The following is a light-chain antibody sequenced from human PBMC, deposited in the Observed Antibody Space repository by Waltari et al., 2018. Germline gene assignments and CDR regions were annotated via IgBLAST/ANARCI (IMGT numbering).Light chain of an antibody. CDR2: RDS. V-gene: IGLV3-9*01. J-gene: IGLJ2*01. CDR3: QVWDSSTHVV. CDR1: NIGGQN. Sequence: SYELTQPLSVSVALGQTARLTCGGNNIGGQNVPWSQQKPGQAPVLVIYRDSNLPSGIPERFSGSNSGNTATLTISRAQAGDEADYYCQVWDSSTHVVFGGGTKLTVL.